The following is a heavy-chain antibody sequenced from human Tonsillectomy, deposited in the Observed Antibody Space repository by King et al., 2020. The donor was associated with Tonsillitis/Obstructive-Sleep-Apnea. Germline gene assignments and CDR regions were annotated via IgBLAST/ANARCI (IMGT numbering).Heavy chain of an antibody. CDR3: ARVRSYDFWSGYYDQ. D-gene: IGHD3-3*01. CDR1: GFTFDDYG. Sequence: VQLVESGGGVVRPGGSLRLSCAASGFTFDDYGMSWVRQAPGKGLEWVSGINWNGGSTDYADSVKGRFTISRDNGKNSLYLQMSSLRAEDTALYDCARVRSYDFWSGYYDQWGQGTMVTVSS. V-gene: IGHV3-20*01. J-gene: IGHJ3*01. CDR2: INWNGGST.